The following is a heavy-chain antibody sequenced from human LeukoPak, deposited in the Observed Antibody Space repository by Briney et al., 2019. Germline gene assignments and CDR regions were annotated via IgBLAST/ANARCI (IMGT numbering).Heavy chain of an antibody. V-gene: IGHV1-8*01. CDR3: ARGVPKPNMRTTGPGRQTRYYFDY. CDR1: GYTFTSYD. CDR2: MNPNSGNT. Sequence: ASVKVSCKASGYTFTSYDINWVRQATGQGLEWMGWMNPNSGNTGYAQKFQGRVTMTRNTSISTAYMELSSLRSEDAAVYYCARGVPKPNMRTTGPGRQTRYYFDYWGQGTLVTVSS. J-gene: IGHJ4*02. D-gene: IGHD1-14*01.